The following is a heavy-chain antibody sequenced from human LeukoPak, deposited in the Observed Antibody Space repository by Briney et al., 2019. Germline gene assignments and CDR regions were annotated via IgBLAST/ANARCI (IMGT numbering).Heavy chain of an antibody. CDR1: GGSISSSTYY. J-gene: IGHJ4*02. V-gene: IGHV4-39*01. CDR2: IYYTGRA. Sequence: PSETLSLTCTVSGGSISSSTYYWGWIRQPPGKGLEWIGSIYYTGRAYYNPSLKSRLTLSVDTSKNQFSLKLSSVTAADTAAYHCASHTSGSSPYYFDFWGQGTLVSVSS. CDR3: ASHTSGSSPYYFDF. D-gene: IGHD1-26*01.